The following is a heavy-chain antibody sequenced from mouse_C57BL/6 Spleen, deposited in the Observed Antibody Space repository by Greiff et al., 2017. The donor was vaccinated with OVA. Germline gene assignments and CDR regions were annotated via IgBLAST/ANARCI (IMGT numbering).Heavy chain of an antibody. D-gene: IGHD1-1*01. Sequence: QVQLQQPGAELVKPGASVKMSCKASGYTFTSYWITWVKQRPGQGLEWIGDIYPGSGSTNYNEKFKSKATLTVDTSSSTAYMQLSSLTSEDSAVYYCARENYGSSYVCAMDYWGQGTSVTVSS. V-gene: IGHV1-55*01. J-gene: IGHJ4*01. CDR3: ARENYGSSYVCAMDY. CDR1: GYTFTSYW. CDR2: IYPGSGST.